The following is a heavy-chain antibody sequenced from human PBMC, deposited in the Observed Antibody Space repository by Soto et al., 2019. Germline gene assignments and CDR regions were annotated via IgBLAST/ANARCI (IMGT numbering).Heavy chain of an antibody. CDR2: IIPILTTP. Sequence: QVQLVQSGAEVKKTGSSVKVSCKASGGTFSIYGFSWVRQAPGQGPEWIGGIIPILTTPNYAQKCQGRVTSVADESTTTVYMELSSLKFEDTAVYYCATSVGIAPTGEDGMDVWGQGTSVTVSS. D-gene: IGHD2-8*02. J-gene: IGHJ6*02. V-gene: IGHV1-69*01. CDR3: ATSVGIAPTGEDGMDV. CDR1: GGTFSIYG.